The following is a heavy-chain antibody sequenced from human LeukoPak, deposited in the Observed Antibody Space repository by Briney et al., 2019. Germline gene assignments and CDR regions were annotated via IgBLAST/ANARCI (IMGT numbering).Heavy chain of an antibody. D-gene: IGHD3-22*01. J-gene: IGHJ4*02. V-gene: IGHV1-18*01. CDR3: ARDVLHRIHYDSSAYYPGSSY. CDR2: ISAYNAYT. Sequence: GASVKVSCTASGYTFTSYGITWVRQAPGQGLEWMGWISAYNAYTYYAQKLQGRVTMTTDTSTSTAYMELRSLRSDDTAVYYCARDVLHRIHYDSSAYYPGSSYWGQGTLVTVSS. CDR1: GYTFTSYG.